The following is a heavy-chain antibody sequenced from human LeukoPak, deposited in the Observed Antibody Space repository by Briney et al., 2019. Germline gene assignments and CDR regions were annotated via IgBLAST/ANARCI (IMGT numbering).Heavy chain of an antibody. V-gene: IGHV3-21*01. J-gene: IGHJ5*02. CDR1: GLPFSSYT. CDR2: ITGGSNYM. CDR3: ARSVMPAGAWFDP. D-gene: IGHD2-2*01. Sequence: KAGGSLRLSCAASGLPFSSYTMNWVRQAPGRGLEWVSSITGGSNYMYYRDSVKGRFTISRDNARNSLYLEMNSLRADDTAMYFCARSVMPAGAWFDPWGQGTLVIVS.